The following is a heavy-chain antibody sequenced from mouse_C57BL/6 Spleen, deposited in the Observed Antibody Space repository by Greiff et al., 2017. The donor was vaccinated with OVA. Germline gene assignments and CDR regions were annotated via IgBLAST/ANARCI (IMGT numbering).Heavy chain of an antibody. D-gene: IGHD1-1*01. CDR2: INYDGSST. CDR3: ARDRRYGSSYDYAMDY. J-gene: IGHJ4*01. CDR1: GFTFSDYY. V-gene: IGHV5-16*01. Sequence: EVMLVESEGGLVQPGSSMKLSCTASGFTFSDYYMAWVRQVPEKGLEWVANINYDGSSTYYLDSLKSRFIISRDNAKNILYLQMGSLKSEDTATYYCARDRRYGSSYDYAMDYWGQGTSVTVSS.